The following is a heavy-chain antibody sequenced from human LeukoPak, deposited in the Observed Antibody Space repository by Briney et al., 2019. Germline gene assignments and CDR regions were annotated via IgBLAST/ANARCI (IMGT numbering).Heavy chain of an antibody. CDR3: VKADYYDTSNYYYRYFQY. J-gene: IGHJ1*01. D-gene: IGHD3-22*01. Sequence: PGGSLRLSCSASGFTFSSYAMHWVRQAPGKGLEYVSTMNNDGGRTYYADSVKGRFTISRDNSKDTLYLQVSSLRAEDTAVYYCVKADYYDTSNYYYRYFQYWGQGTLVTVSS. V-gene: IGHV3-64D*09. CDR1: GFTFSSYA. CDR2: MNNDGGRT.